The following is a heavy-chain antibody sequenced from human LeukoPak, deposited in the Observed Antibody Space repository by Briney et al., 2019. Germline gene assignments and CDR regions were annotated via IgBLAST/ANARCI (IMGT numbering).Heavy chain of an antibody. V-gene: IGHV4-59*01. CDR3: ARDRRIGRGAARSTGAFDI. CDR2: IYYSRST. D-gene: IGHD6-6*01. CDR1: GGSISSYY. J-gene: IGHJ3*02. Sequence: SETLSLTCTVSGGSISSYYWSWIRQPPGKGLEWIGYIYYSRSTNYNPSLKSRVTISVDTSKNQFSLKLSSVTAADTAVYYCARDRRIGRGAARSTGAFDIWGQGTMVTVSS.